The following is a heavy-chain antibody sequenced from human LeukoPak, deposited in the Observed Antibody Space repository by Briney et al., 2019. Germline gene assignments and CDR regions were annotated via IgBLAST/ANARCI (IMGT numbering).Heavy chain of an antibody. CDR1: GFTFSNYS. D-gene: IGHD3-16*01. Sequence: PGGSLRLSCAASGFTFSNYSMNWVRQAPGKGLEWVSSISSRSTYIYHADSVKGRFTISRDNAKNSLFLQMNSLSAEDTAVYFCAKSTRAVMAMMDVWGKGTTVTVSS. CDR2: ISSRSTYI. J-gene: IGHJ6*04. V-gene: IGHV3-21*01. CDR3: AKSTRAVMAMMDV.